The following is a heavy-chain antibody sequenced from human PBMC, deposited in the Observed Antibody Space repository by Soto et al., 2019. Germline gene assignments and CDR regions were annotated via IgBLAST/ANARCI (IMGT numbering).Heavy chain of an antibody. D-gene: IGHD4-17*01. CDR2: FDPEDGET. CDR1: GYTLTELS. Sequence: ASVKVSCKVSGYTLTELSMHWVRQAPGKGLEWMGGFDPEDGETIYAQKFQGRVTMTEDTSTDTAYMELSSLRSEDTAVYYCATPPYGDSRSPPLLSGYWGQGTLVTVSS. V-gene: IGHV1-24*01. CDR3: ATPPYGDSRSPPLLSGY. J-gene: IGHJ4*02.